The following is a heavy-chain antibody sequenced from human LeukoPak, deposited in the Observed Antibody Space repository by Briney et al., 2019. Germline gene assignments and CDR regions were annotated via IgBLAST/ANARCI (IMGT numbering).Heavy chain of an antibody. CDR1: GGSISNYY. Sequence: SETLSLSCSVSGGSISNYYWNWIRQSPGKGLEWIGYISYSGSTNYNPSLKSRVTISLDTSKNQFSLKVRSVTAADTAVYYCARGFDSKSTYFDGWGQGTLVTVSS. CDR3: ARGFDSKSTYFDG. D-gene: IGHD5-12*01. CDR2: ISYSGST. V-gene: IGHV4-59*01. J-gene: IGHJ4*02.